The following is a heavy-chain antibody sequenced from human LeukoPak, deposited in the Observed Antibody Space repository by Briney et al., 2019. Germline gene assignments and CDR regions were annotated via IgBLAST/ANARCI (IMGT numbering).Heavy chain of an antibody. V-gene: IGHV3-48*03. D-gene: IGHD1-26*01. CDR1: GFTFSSFE. CDR2: ITSSASTI. CDR3: AKKVLSGSRYFDY. Sequence: GGSLRLSCAASGFTFSSFEMNWVRQAPGKGLEWVSYITSSASTIYYAESVKGRFTISRDNAKNSLFLQMNSLRAEDTAVYYCAKKVLSGSRYFDYWGQGALVTVSS. J-gene: IGHJ4*02.